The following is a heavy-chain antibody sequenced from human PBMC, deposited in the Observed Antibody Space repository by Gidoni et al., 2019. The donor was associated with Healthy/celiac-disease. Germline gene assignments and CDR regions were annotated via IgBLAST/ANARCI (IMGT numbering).Heavy chain of an antibody. CDR2: IKSKPDGGTT. D-gene: IGHD3-22*01. V-gene: IGHV3-15*01. CDR1: GFTFSNAW. J-gene: IGHJ3*02. Sequence: EVQLVESGGGLVKPGGSLRLSCAASGFTFSNAWLSWVRPAQGKGLEWVGRIKSKPDGGTTDYAAPVKGRFTISRDDSKNTLYLQMNSLKTEDTAVYYCTTDPGLGDDSSGYYPYDAFDIWGQGTMVTVSS. CDR3: TTDPGLGDDSSGYYPYDAFDI.